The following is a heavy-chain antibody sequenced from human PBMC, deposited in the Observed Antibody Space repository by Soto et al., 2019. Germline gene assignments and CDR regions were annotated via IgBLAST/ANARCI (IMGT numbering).Heavy chain of an antibody. CDR3: AKSPYYYDSSGYYY. Sequence: PGGSLRLSCAASGFTFSIYAVSCVLQAPGKGLEWVSAISGSGGSTYYADSVKGRFTISRDNSKNTLYLQMNSLRAEDTAVYYCAKSPYYYDSSGYYYWGQGTLVTVSS. V-gene: IGHV3-23*01. CDR1: GFTFSIYA. J-gene: IGHJ4*02. D-gene: IGHD3-22*01. CDR2: ISGSGGST.